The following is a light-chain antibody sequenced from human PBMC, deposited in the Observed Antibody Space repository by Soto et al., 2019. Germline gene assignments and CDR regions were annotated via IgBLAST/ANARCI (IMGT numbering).Light chain of an antibody. CDR2: DVA. CDR1: SNDVGGYNY. V-gene: IGLV2-14*03. CDR3: SSYRSRSTVV. Sequence: QSALTQPASVSGSPGQSITISCTGTSNDVGGYNYVSWYQHHPGKAPKLMIYDVANRPAGVSNRFSGSKSVNTASLTISGLQAEDEADYYCSSYRSRSTVVFGGGTKLTVL. J-gene: IGLJ2*01.